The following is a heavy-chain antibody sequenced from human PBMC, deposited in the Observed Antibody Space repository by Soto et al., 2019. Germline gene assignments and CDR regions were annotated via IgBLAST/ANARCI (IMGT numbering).Heavy chain of an antibody. CDR2: INAGNGNT. CDR1: GYTFTSYA. Sequence: QVQLVQSGAEVKKPGASVKVSCKASGYTFTSYAMHWVRQAPGQRLEWMGWINAGNGNTKYSQKFQGRVTITRDTSASTAYMELSSLRSEDTAVYYCARNRSPGGQQLASRDRNWFDPWGQGTLVTVSS. V-gene: IGHV1-3*01. J-gene: IGHJ5*02. D-gene: IGHD6-13*01. CDR3: ARNRSPGGQQLASRDRNWFDP.